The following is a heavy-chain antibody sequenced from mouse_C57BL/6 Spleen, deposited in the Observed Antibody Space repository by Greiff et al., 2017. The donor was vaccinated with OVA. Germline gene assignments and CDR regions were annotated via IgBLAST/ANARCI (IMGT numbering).Heavy chain of an antibody. V-gene: IGHV14-3*01. CDR2: IDPANGNT. CDR3: ARTLTTVVATSAMDY. CDR1: GFNIKNTY. Sequence: EVKLVESVAELVRPGASVKLSCTASGFNIKNTYMHWVKQRPEQGLEWIGRIDPANGNTKYAPKFQGKATITADTSSNTAYLQLSSLTSEDTAIYYCARTLTTVVATSAMDYWGQGTSVTVSS. D-gene: IGHD1-1*01. J-gene: IGHJ4*01.